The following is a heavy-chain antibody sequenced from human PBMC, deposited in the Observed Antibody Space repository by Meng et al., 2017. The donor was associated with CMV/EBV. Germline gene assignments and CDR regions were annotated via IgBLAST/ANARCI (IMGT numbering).Heavy chain of an antibody. CDR3: ANSDRSSHNPDFDY. V-gene: IGHV3-23*01. CDR1: GFTFSSYW. CDR2: ISGSGGST. J-gene: IGHJ4*02. D-gene: IGHD3-22*01. Sequence: GESLKISCAASGFTFSSYWMHWVRQAPGKGLEWVSAISGSGGSTYYADSVKGRFTISRDNSKNTLYLQMNSLRAEDTAVYYCANSDRSSHNPDFDYWGQGTLVTVSS.